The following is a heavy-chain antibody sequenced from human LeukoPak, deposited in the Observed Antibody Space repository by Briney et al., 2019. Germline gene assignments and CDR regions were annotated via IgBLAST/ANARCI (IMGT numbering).Heavy chain of an antibody. CDR3: AATMVRGATYYYYGMDV. CDR2: IYYSGST. V-gene: IGHV4-59*08. D-gene: IGHD3-10*01. J-gene: IGHJ6*02. Sequence: SETLSLTCTVSGGSISSYYWSWIRQPPGKGLEWIGYIYYSGSTNYNPSLKSRVTISVDTSKSQFSLKLSSVTAADTAVYYCAATMVRGATYYYYGMDVWGQGTTVTVSS. CDR1: GGSISSYY.